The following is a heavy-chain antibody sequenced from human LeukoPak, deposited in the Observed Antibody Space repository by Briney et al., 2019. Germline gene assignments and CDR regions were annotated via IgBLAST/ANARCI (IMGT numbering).Heavy chain of an antibody. CDR2: INHSGST. CDR3: ARVVGYYYYYMDV. V-gene: IGHV4-34*01. J-gene: IGHJ6*03. D-gene: IGHD1-26*01. CDR1: GGSFSGYY. Sequence: SETLSLTCAVYGGSFSGYYWSWIRQPPGKGLEWIGEINHSGSTNHNPSLKSRVTISVDTSKNQFSLKLSSVTAADTAVYYCARVVGYYYYYMDVWGKGTTVTVSS.